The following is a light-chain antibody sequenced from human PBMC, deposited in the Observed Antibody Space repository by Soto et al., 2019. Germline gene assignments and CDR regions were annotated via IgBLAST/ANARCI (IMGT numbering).Light chain of an antibody. CDR1: QNINKW. CDR2: EAS. J-gene: IGKJ1*01. V-gene: IGKV1-5*03. Sequence: DIQMTQSPSTLSASVGDRVTITCRASQNINKWLAWYQQKPGKAPKLLIYEASTLEGGVPSRFSGSGSGTEFTLTISILHPDEFATYWCQQYKSYSTFGQGTKMDIK. CDR3: QQYKSYST.